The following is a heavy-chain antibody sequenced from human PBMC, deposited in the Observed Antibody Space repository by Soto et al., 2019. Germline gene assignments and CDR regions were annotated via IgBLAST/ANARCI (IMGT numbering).Heavy chain of an antibody. CDR2: SYYRGST. V-gene: IGHV4-59*01. CDR1: GGSISSYY. Sequence: QVQLQESGPGLVKPSETLSLSCSVSGGSISSYYWSWIRQPPGKGLEWIAYSYYRGSTSYNPPLQSRLSMSLDTSKHRFSLQLSSVSAADTAVYYCARTYDGSGPNSGGYGCDIWGQGTMVTVSS. J-gene: IGHJ3*02. D-gene: IGHD3-22*01. CDR3: ARTYDGSGPNSGGYGCDI.